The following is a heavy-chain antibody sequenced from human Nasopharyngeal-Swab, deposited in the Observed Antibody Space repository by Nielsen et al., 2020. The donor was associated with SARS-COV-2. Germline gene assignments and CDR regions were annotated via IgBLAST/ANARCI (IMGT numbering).Heavy chain of an antibody. J-gene: IGHJ5*02. CDR3: ARGLDA. CDR2: ISHSGST. Sequence: SETLSLTWSVSGDSISTYYWSWIRQPPGKGLEWIGYISHSGSTNYNPSLKSRVTISVDTSKNQFSLKLTSVTAADTAVYYCARGLDAWGQGTLVTVS. CDR1: GDSISTYY. V-gene: IGHV4-59*13.